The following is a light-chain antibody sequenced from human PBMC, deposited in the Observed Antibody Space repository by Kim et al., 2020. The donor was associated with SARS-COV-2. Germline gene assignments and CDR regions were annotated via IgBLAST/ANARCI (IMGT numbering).Light chain of an antibody. CDR2: GKN. CDR3: NSRDSSGNHVV. Sequence: AVGQTVRITFQGDSLRRYYASWYQQKPGQAPVLVIYGKNNRPSGIPDRFSGSSSGNTASLTITGAQAEDEADYYCNSRDSSGNHVVFGGGTQLTVL. J-gene: IGLJ2*01. CDR1: SLRRYY. V-gene: IGLV3-19*01.